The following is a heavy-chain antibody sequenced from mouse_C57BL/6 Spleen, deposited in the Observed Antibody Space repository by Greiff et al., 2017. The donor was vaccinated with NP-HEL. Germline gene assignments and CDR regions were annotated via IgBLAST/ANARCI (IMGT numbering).Heavy chain of an antibody. Sequence: EVKLQESGPELVKPGASVKIPCKASGYTFTDYNMDWVKQSHGKSLEWIGDINPNNGGTIYNQKFKGKATLTVDKSSSTAYMELRSLTSEDTAVYYCARRGIYYGYDGIFDYWGQGTTLTVSS. CDR3: ARRGIYYGYDGIFDY. CDR1: GYTFTDYN. CDR2: INPNNGGT. V-gene: IGHV1-18*01. D-gene: IGHD2-2*01. J-gene: IGHJ2*01.